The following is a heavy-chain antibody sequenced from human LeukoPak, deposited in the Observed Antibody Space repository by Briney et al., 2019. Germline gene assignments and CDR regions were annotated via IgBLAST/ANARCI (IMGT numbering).Heavy chain of an antibody. Sequence: GASVKVSCKASGYTFTSYDINWVRQATGQGLEWMGWMNPNSGNTGYAQKFQGRVTMTRNTSISTAYMELSSLRSEDTAVYYCARGGIGGAARGYYYYYMDVWGKGTTVTVSS. CDR3: ARGGIGGAARGYYYYYMDV. CDR1: GYTFTSYD. J-gene: IGHJ6*03. D-gene: IGHD6-13*01. CDR2: MNPNSGNT. V-gene: IGHV1-8*01.